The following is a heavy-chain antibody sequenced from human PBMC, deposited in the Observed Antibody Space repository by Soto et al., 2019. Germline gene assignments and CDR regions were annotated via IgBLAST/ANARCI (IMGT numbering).Heavy chain of an antibody. CDR3: AREEGITMVRGAPRPYYYYYGMDV. CDR2: INHSGST. V-gene: IGHV4-34*01. J-gene: IGHJ6*02. Sequence: KASETLSLTCAVYGGSFSGYYWSWIRQPPGKGLEWIGEINHSGSTNYNPSLKSRVTISVDTSKNQFSLKLSSVTAADTAVYYCAREEGITMVRGAPRPYYYYYGMDVWGQGTTVTVSS. CDR1: GGSFSGYY. D-gene: IGHD3-10*01.